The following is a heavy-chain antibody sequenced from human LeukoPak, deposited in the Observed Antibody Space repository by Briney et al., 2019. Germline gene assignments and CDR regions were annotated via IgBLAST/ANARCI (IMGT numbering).Heavy chain of an antibody. CDR2: INPSGGST. Sequence: ASVKVSCKASGYTSTTYYVHWVRQAPGQGLEWMGIINPSGGSTTYAQKFRGRLTMTRDMSTSTVYMELSSLRSEDTAIYYCARIRDGYNDAYDIWGQGTVVTVPS. CDR3: ARIRDGYNDAYDI. D-gene: IGHD5-24*01. CDR1: GYTSTTYY. J-gene: IGHJ3*02. V-gene: IGHV1-46*01.